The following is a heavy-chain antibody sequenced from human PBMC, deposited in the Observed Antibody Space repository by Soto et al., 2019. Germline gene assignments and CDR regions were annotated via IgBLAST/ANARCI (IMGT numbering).Heavy chain of an antibody. CDR3: ARAWYYGSGTPYCFDY. Sequence: QVLLVQSGAEVKKPGSSVKDSCKASVGTFSSYSISWMRQAPGQGCEWMGGIIPILGIANYEKKVQGRVTITADKSTSTAYMELSSLSSEDTAVYYCARAWYYGSGTPYCFDYWCQGTLVTVSS. D-gene: IGHD3-10*01. V-gene: IGHV1-69*02. J-gene: IGHJ4*02. CDR1: VGTFSSYS. CDR2: IIPILGIA.